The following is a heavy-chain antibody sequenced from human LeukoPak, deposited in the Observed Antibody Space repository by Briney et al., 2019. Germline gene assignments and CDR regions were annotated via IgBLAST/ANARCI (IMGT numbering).Heavy chain of an antibody. CDR2: TSDRGDYT. V-gene: IGHV3-23*01. CDR1: GFTLTSYS. Sequence: GGSLRLSCAASGFTLTSYSMSWVRQAPGKGLEWVSGTSDRGDYTYYADSVKGRFTISRDSSKNTLFLQMNSLRAEDTALYFCARKAQYNGHYPLDYWGQGTLVTVSS. CDR3: ARKAQYNGHYPLDY. D-gene: IGHD1-7*01. J-gene: IGHJ4*02.